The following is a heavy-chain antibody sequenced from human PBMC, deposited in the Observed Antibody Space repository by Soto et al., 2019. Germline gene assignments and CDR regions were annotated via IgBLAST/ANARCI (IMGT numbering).Heavy chain of an antibody. CDR3: ARVEGTRTTNFYHYMDV. V-gene: IGHV1-69*02. Sequence: VQLVQSGAEVKRPGSSVKVSCKAPVGTFSDYNIAWVRQARGQGLEWMGRIIPKLGITNYAHKFQDRVRITEDKATKTAYMELTSLRYEDTAVYFCARVEGTRTTNFYHYMDVWGEGTSVTVS. D-gene: IGHD2-8*01. CDR1: VGTFSDYN. CDR2: IIPKLGIT. J-gene: IGHJ6*03.